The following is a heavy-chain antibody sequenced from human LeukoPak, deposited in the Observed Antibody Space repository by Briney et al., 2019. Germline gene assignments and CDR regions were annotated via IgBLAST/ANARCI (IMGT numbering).Heavy chain of an antibody. CDR2: IIPIFGTA. CDR1: GGTFSSYA. CDR3: ARDIDCSGGSCSSDY. D-gene: IGHD2-15*01. J-gene: IGHJ4*02. Sequence: SVKVSCKASGGTFSSYAISWVRQAPGQGPEWMGRIIPIFGTASYAQKFQGRVTITTDESTSTAYMELSSLRSEDTAVYYCARDIDCSGGSCSSDYWGQGTLVTVSS. V-gene: IGHV1-69*05.